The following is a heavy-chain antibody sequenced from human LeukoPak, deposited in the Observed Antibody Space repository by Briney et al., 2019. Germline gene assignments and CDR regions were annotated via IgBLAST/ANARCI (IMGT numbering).Heavy chain of an antibody. J-gene: IGHJ6*03. CDR3: ARAGLVVPAAILSYYYYYMDV. CDR1: GGSFSGYY. V-gene: IGHV4-34*01. Sequence: PSETLSLTCAVYGGSFSGYYWSWIRQPPGKGLEWIGEINHSGSTNYNPSLKSRVTISVDTSKNQFSLKLSSVTAADTAEYYCARAGLVVPAAILSYYYYYMDVWGKGTTVTVSS. CDR2: INHSGST. D-gene: IGHD2-2*02.